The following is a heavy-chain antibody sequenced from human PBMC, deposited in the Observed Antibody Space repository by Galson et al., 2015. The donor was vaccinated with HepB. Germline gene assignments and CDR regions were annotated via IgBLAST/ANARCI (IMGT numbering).Heavy chain of an antibody. J-gene: IGHJ5*02. D-gene: IGHD1-26*01. CDR1: GGSVSSGSYY. CDR3: ARVPKWELLKREDWFDP. CDR2: IYYSGST. Sequence: ETLSLTCTVSGGSVSSGSYYWSWIRQPPGKGLEWIGYIYYSGSTNYNPSLKSRVTISVDTSKNQFSLKLSSVTAADTAVYYCARVPKWELLKREDWFDPWGQGTLVTVSS. V-gene: IGHV4-61*01.